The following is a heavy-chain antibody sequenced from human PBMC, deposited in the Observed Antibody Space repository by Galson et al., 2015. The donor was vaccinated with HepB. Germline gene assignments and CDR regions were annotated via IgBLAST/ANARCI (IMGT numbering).Heavy chain of an antibody. Sequence: SLRLSCAASGFTFSSYAMHWVRQAPGKGLEWVAVISYDGSNKYYADSVKGRFTISRDNSKNTLYLQMNSLRAEDTAVYYCARDGGAHVVWALYYWGQGTLVTVSS. V-gene: IGHV3-30-3*01. CDR3: ARDGGAHVVWALYY. CDR1: GFTFSSYA. CDR2: ISYDGSNK. J-gene: IGHJ4*02. D-gene: IGHD2-15*01.